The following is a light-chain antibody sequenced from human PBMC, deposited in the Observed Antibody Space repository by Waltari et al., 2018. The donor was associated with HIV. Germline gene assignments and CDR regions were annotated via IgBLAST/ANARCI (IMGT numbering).Light chain of an antibody. CDR1: SSDVGGYNY. V-gene: IGLV2-14*01. CDR3: TSYTSSSTLVV. J-gene: IGLJ2*01. CDR2: EVT. Sequence: QSALTQPASVSGSLGQSITISCTGTSSDVGGYNYASWYQHHPGKAPKLMIYEVTNRPSGVSNRFSGSKSGNTASLTISGLQAEDESDYYCTSYTSSSTLVVFGGGTKLTVL.